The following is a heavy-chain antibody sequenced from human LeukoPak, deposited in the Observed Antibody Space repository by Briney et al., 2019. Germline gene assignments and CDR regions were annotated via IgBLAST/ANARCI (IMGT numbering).Heavy chain of an antibody. J-gene: IGHJ5*02. CDR3: ATDFPAGLELRWKFA. CDR1: GYTLTELS. CDR2: FDPEDGET. V-gene: IGHV1-24*01. Sequence: ASVKVSCKVSGYTLTELSIHWVRQAPGKGLEWMGGFDPEDGETIYAQQFQGRVTITEDTSTDTASMELSSLRYEDTAVYYCATDFPAGLELRWKFAWGQGTLATVSS. D-gene: IGHD1-7*01.